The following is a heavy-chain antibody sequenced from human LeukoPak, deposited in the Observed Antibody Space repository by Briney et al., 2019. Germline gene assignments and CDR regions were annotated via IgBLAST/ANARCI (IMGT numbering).Heavy chain of an antibody. CDR2: IYYSGST. V-gene: IGHV4-59*01. D-gene: IGHD4-11*01. CDR1: GGSISSYY. CDR3: ARGSVIVDY. Sequence: KPSETLSLTCTVSGGSISSYYWSWIRQPPGKGLEWIGYIYYSGSTNYNPSLKSRVTISVDTSKNQFSLKLSSVTAADTAVYYCARGSVIVDYWGQGTLVTVSS. J-gene: IGHJ4*02.